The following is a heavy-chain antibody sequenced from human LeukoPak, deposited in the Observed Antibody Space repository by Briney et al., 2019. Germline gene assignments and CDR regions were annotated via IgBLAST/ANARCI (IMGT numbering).Heavy chain of an antibody. V-gene: IGHV3-53*01. CDR1: GFTVSSNY. D-gene: IGHD6-13*01. CDR2: IYSGGST. Sequence: AGGSLRLSCAASGFTVSSNYMSWVRQAPGKGLEWVSVIYSGGSTYYADSVKGRFTISRDNSKNTLYLQMNSLRAEDTAVYYCARDREQLVLLQSPYYSYYMDVWGKGTTVTVSS. CDR3: ARDREQLVLLQSPYYSYYMDV. J-gene: IGHJ6*03.